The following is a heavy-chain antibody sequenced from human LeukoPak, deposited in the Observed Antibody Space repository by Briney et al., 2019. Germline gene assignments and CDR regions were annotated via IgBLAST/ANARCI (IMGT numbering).Heavy chain of an antibody. J-gene: IGHJ4*02. CDR3: ARGYSYGLRD. CDR1: GGSISYYY. Sequence: PSETLSLTCTVSGGSISYYYWSWIRQPPGKGLEWIGYIYYSGSTNYNPSLKSRVTISVDTSKNQFSLKLSSVTAADTAVYYCARGYSYGLRDWGQGTLVTVSS. V-gene: IGHV4-59*12. D-gene: IGHD5-18*01. CDR2: IYYSGST.